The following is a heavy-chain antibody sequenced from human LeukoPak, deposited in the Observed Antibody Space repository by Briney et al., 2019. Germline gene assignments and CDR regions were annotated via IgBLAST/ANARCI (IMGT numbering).Heavy chain of an antibody. CDR2: ISSDGGST. D-gene: IGHD5-24*01. Sequence: GGSLRLSCSASGFTFSSSAMHWVRQTPEKGLDYVSGISSDGGSTYYPDSVKGRFTISRDNSKSTLYLQMSSLRVEDTAVYYCVKDWVATIVAPRHFDYWGQGTLVTVSS. J-gene: IGHJ4*02. CDR3: VKDWVATIVAPRHFDY. CDR1: GFTFSSSA. V-gene: IGHV3-64D*09.